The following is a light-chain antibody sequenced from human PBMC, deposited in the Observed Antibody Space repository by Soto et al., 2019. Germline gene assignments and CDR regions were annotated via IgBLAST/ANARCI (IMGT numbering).Light chain of an antibody. CDR3: QQYNSYSLT. CDR2: DAS. Sequence: DIQMPQSPSTLSASVGDRVTITCRASQSVSNWLAWYQQKPGKAPKLLIYDASSLESGVPSRFSGSGSGTEFTLTISSLQPDDFATYYCQQYNSYSLTFGQGTRLEI. V-gene: IGKV1-5*01. J-gene: IGKJ5*01. CDR1: QSVSNW.